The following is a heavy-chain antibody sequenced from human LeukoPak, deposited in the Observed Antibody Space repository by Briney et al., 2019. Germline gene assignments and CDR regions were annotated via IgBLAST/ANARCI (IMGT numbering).Heavy chain of an antibody. CDR2: INRSGST. Sequence: PSETLSLTCAVYVESFSGYYWSWIRQPPGKGLEWIGEINRSGSTNYNPSLKSRVTISVDTSKNQFSLKLSSVTAADTAVYYCASDFTGYSSGWYGYWGQGTLVTVSS. CDR3: ASDFTGYSSGWYGY. J-gene: IGHJ4*02. D-gene: IGHD6-19*01. V-gene: IGHV4-34*01. CDR1: VESFSGYY.